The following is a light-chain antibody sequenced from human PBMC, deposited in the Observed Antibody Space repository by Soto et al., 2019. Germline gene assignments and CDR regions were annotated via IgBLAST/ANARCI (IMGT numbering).Light chain of an antibody. V-gene: IGKV3-11*01. J-gene: IGKJ4*01. Sequence: EIVLTQSPATLSLSPGERATLSCWASQSVSSYLAWYQQKPGQAPRLLIYDASNRATGIPARFSGSGSGTDFTLTISSLEPEDFAVYYCQQSSNWPLTFGGGTKVEIK. CDR3: QQSSNWPLT. CDR1: QSVSSY. CDR2: DAS.